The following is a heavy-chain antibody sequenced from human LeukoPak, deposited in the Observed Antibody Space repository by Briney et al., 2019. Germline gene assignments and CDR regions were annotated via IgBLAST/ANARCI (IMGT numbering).Heavy chain of an antibody. V-gene: IGHV4-34*01. CDR3: ARVCLYVLPPARVTGARSPFFD. J-gene: IGHJ4*02. CDR1: GGSFSGYY. D-gene: IGHD5/OR15-5a*01. CDR2: INHSGST. Sequence: PSETLSLTCAVYGGSFSGYYWSWIRQPPGKGLEWIGEINHSGSTNYNPSLKSRVTISVDTSKNQFSLKLSSVTAADTAVYYCARVCLYVLPPARVTGARSPFFDWGQGTLWSVSS.